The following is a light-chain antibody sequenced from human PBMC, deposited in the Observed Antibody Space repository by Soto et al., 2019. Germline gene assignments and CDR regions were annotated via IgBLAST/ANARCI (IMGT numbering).Light chain of an antibody. V-gene: IGKV3-20*01. J-gene: IGKJ4*01. CDR3: QQYGDSPLT. CDR1: QSVTSSY. CDR2: GVS. Sequence: EIVLTQSPGTVSLSPGERATLSCRASQSVTSSYLAWYQQKPGQAPRLLIYGVSSRATGIQDRFSGSGAGTDVTLTISRLEPEDFAVYYCQQYGDSPLTFGGGTKVEIK.